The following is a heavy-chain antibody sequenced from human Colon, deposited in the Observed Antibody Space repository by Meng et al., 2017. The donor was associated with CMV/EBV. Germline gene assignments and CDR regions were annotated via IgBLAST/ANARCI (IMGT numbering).Heavy chain of an antibody. Sequence: ESLKISCTVSGGSVTSGSYYWSWIRQPPGRGLEWIGYIYYRGSSNYNPSLKSRVSMSIDASRNQFVLGLTSMTAADTAVYYCAREGGGIAAVQRSDYYYGLDVWGQGTTVTVSS. CDR1: GGSVTSGSYY. J-gene: IGHJ6*02. CDR3: AREGGGIAAVQRSDYYYGLDV. D-gene: IGHD6-13*01. V-gene: IGHV4-61*01. CDR2: IYYRGSS.